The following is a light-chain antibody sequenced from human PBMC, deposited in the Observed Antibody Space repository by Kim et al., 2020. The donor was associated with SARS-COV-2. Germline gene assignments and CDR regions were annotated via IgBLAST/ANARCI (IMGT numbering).Light chain of an antibody. V-gene: IGLV3-21*04. CDR2: YDS. CDR3: QVWDSSSDQYV. J-gene: IGLJ1*01. Sequence: APGKTARITCGGNDIGSKIVDCYQQKPGQAPVLVIYYDSDRPSGIPERFSGSNSGNTATLTISRVEAGDEADYYCQVWDSSSDQYVFGTGTKVTVL. CDR1: DIGSKI.